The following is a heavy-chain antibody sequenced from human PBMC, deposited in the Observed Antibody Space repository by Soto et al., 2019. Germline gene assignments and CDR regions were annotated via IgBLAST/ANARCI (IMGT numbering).Heavy chain of an antibody. CDR3: ARRLRHSGNSWDSGAFDI. Sequence: QITLQESAPVLVRPTETLTLTCTYSGFSLSTSGVGVGWVRQSPGKALEWLAVIYWDDDKRYMPSLQNRLTISKDXXRXQXXLAMAHMLPMDTGTYYCARRLRHSGNSWDSGAFDIWGHGTVVAVS. J-gene: IGHJ3*02. CDR2: IYWDDDK. D-gene: IGHD1-1*01. V-gene: IGHV2-5*02. CDR1: GFSLSTSGVG.